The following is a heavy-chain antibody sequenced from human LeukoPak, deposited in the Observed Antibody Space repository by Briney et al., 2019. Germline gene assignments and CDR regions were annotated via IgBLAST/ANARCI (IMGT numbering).Heavy chain of an antibody. J-gene: IGHJ6*02. D-gene: IGHD2-2*01. CDR1: GYTFTSYG. CDR2: ISAYNGNT. Sequence: GASVRVSCAASGYTFTSYGISWVRQAPGQGLEWMGWISAYNGNTNYAQKLQGRVTMTTDTSTSTAYMELRSLRSDDTAVYYCARNGVGYCSSTSCYVFEYYYYGMDVWGQGTTVTVSS. CDR3: ARNGVGYCSSTSCYVFEYYYYGMDV. V-gene: IGHV1-18*01.